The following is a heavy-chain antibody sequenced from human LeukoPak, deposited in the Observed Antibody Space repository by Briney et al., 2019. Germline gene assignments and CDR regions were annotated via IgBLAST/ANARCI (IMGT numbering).Heavy chain of an antibody. D-gene: IGHD6-19*01. V-gene: IGHV3-23*01. Sequence: GGSLRLSCAASGLTIDIHAMTWVRQAPGKGLEWVSTISASGDITHFADSVRGQFTISRDNSRNTLYLQMKNLRAEDTAIYYCAKAYSSGYYPYDYWGQGALVSVSS. CDR3: AKAYSSGYYPYDY. J-gene: IGHJ4*02. CDR1: GLTIDIHA. CDR2: ISASGDIT.